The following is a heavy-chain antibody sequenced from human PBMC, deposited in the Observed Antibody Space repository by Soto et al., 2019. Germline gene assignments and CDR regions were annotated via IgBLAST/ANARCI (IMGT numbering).Heavy chain of an antibody. CDR2: IWYDGSNK. J-gene: IGHJ3*02. CDR1: GFTFSSYG. CDR3: ARGAAAVGNAFDI. Sequence: GGSLRLSCAASGFTFSSYGMHWVRQAPGKGLEWVAVIWYDGSNKYYADSVKGRFTISRDNSKNTLYLQMNSLRAEDTAVYYCARGAAAVGNAFDIWGQGTMVTVSS. V-gene: IGHV3-33*01. D-gene: IGHD6-13*01.